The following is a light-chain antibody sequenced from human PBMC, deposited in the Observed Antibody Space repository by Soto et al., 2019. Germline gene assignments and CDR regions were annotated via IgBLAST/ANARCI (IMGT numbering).Light chain of an antibody. Sequence: QSALTQPASVSGSPGQSITISCAGTSSDVGEYNYVSWYQHHPGKAPKLLIYDVTNRPSGVSNRFSGSKSDNTASLTISGLQAEDEADYYCCSFTSRSTLYVFGSGTKLTVL. CDR3: CSFTSRSTLYV. J-gene: IGLJ1*01. CDR1: SSDVGEYNY. V-gene: IGLV2-14*03. CDR2: DVT.